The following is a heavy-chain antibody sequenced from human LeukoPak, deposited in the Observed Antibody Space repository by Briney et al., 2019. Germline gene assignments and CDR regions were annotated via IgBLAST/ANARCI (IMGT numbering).Heavy chain of an antibody. Sequence: GGSLRLSCAASGFTFSSYTMNWVRQAPGKGPEWVSSISMSSSYIYYTESVKGRFTISRDNAKNSLYLQMNSLRAEDMAVYYCARGGPHDYSDYCFDYWGQGTLVTVSS. CDR1: GFTFSSYT. J-gene: IGHJ4*02. CDR2: ISMSSSYI. D-gene: IGHD4-11*01. CDR3: ARGGPHDYSDYCFDY. V-gene: IGHV3-21*01.